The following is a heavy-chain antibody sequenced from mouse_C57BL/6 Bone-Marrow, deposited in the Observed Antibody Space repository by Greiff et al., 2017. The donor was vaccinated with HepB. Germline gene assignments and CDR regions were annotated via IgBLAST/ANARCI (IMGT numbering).Heavy chain of an antibody. J-gene: IGHJ2*01. CDR3: AREGITTVVSFDY. CDR2: IYPGSGNT. D-gene: IGHD1-1*01. CDR1: GYSFTSYY. Sequence: VQLVESGPELVKPGASVKISCKASGYSFTSYYIHWVKQRPGQGLEWIGWIYPGSGNTKYNEKFKGKATLTADTSSSTAYMQLSSLTSEDSAVYYCAREGITTVVSFDYWGQGTTLTVSS. V-gene: IGHV1-66*01.